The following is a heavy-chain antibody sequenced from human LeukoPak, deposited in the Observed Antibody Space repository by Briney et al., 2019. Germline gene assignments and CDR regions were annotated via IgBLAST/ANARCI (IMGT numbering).Heavy chain of an antibody. CDR2: IYYSGST. J-gene: IGHJ4*02. CDR3: ARDLYYYDSSGHYFDY. V-gene: IGHV4-59*01. CDR1: GDSISSYY. D-gene: IGHD3-22*01. Sequence: SETLSLTCTVSGDSISSYYWSWIRQPPGKGLEWIGYIYYSGSTNYNPSLKSRVTISVDTSKNQFSLKLSSVTAADTAVYYCARDLYYYDSSGHYFDYWGQGTLVTVSS.